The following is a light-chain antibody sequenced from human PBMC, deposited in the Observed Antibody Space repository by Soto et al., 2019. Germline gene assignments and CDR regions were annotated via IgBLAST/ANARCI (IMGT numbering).Light chain of an antibody. CDR1: GSNIGSHD. CDR3: VAWDDSLNGPV. V-gene: IGLV1-47*02. Sequence: QSVLTQPPSASGTPGQRVTISCSGSGSNIGSHDVYWYQHLPGTAPKVLIYRNDQRPSGVPDRFSASRSGTSASLAISGLRSEDEADYYCVAWDDSLNGPVFGGGTKLTVL. CDR2: RND. J-gene: IGLJ2*01.